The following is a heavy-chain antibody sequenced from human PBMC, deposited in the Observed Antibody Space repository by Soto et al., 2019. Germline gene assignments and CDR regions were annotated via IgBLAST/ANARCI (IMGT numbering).Heavy chain of an antibody. J-gene: IGHJ4*02. V-gene: IGHV3-23*01. CDR2: ISGSGGST. D-gene: IGHD6-19*01. CDR1: GFTFNSYA. Sequence: EVPLLESGGGLVQPGGSLRLSCAASGFTFNSYAMNWVRQAPGKGLEWVSVISGSGGSTYYADSVKGRFTISRDNSKNTLYLQMNSLRAEDTAVYYCASRSSGWYFDYWGQGTLVTVSS. CDR3: ASRSSGWYFDY.